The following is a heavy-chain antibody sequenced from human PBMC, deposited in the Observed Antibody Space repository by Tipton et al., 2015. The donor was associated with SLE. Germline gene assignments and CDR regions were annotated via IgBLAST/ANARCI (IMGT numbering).Heavy chain of an antibody. J-gene: IGHJ4*02. Sequence: SLRLSCAASGFTFSSYSMNWVRQAPGKGLEWVSSISSSISYIYYADSVKGRFTISRDNSKNSLYLQMNSLRAEDTAVYYCAREAYSSPNNYFDYWGQGTLVTVSS. D-gene: IGHD6-13*01. V-gene: IGHV3-21*03. CDR2: ISSSISYI. CDR3: AREAYSSPNNYFDY. CDR1: GFTFSSYS.